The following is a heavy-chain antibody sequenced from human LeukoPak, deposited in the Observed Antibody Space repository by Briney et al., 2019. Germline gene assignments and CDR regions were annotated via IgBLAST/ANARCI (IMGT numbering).Heavy chain of an antibody. CDR1: IVSISCGTYY. CDR2: LYSGGGT. V-gene: IGHV4-39*01. D-gene: IGHD1-20*01. Sequence: PSETLSLTCTVSIVSISCGTYYLGWIRQPPGKGLQWIGSLYSGGGTYYNPSLKSRVTISVDISKNQFSLKVPSVTVAYTAGYYCARRPLNWHAFDIWGQGTMVTV. J-gene: IGHJ3*02. CDR3: ARRPLNWHAFDI.